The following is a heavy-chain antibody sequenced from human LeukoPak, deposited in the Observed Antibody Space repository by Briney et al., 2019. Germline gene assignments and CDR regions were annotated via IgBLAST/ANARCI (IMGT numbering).Heavy chain of an antibody. V-gene: IGHV3-53*01. J-gene: IGHJ4*02. Sequence: GGSLRLSCAASGFTVSSNYMSWVRQAPGKGLEWVSVIYSGGSTYYADSVKGRFTISRDNSKNTLYLQMNSLRAEDTAVYYCAKGEPIAVAAFDYWGQGTLVTVSS. CDR1: GFTVSSNY. D-gene: IGHD6-19*01. CDR3: AKGEPIAVAAFDY. CDR2: IYSGGST.